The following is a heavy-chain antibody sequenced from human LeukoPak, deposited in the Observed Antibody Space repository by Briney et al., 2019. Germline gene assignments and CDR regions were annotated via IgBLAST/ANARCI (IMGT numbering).Heavy chain of an antibody. CDR2: IWPDDSDT. V-gene: IGHV5-51*01. J-gene: IGHJ5*02. CDR3: ARWLVVGDPWGFDP. D-gene: IGHD2-8*02. Sequence: GESLTISCEGSGYSFTNYWIGWVRQMPGKGLEWMAIIWPDDSDTRYSPSFQGQVTISVDKSVNTAYLHWSSLKASDSGTYYCARWLVVGDPWGFDPWGQGTLVTVSS. CDR1: GYSFTNYW.